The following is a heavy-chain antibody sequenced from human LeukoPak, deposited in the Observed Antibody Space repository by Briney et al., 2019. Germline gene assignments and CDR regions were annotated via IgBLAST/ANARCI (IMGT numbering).Heavy chain of an antibody. CDR1: GFTFSGSA. J-gene: IGHJ4*02. V-gene: IGHV3-73*01. Sequence: PGGSLRLSCAASGFTFSGSAMHWVRQASGKGLEWVGRIRSKANSYATAYAASVKGRFTISRDDSKNTAYLQMNSLRAEDTAVYYCANIAGTLDYWGQGTLVTVSS. CDR2: IRSKANSYAT. CDR3: ANIAGTLDY. D-gene: IGHD6-13*01.